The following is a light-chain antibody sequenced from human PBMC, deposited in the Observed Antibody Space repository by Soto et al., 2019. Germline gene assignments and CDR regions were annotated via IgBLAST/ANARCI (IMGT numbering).Light chain of an antibody. CDR2: DAS. V-gene: IGKV1-5*01. CDR1: QNIRNW. Sequence: DIQMTQSPSTLYADVGDSITLTSRASQNIRNWLAWYQQKPGKAPNPLIYDASSLKSGVPARFSGSGSGTEFTLTISSLQPEDFATYYCKQYNTYSTFGQGTRLEI. CDR3: KQYNTYST. J-gene: IGKJ5*01.